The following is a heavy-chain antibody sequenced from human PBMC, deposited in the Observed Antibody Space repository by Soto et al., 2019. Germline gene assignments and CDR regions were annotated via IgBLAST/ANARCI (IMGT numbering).Heavy chain of an antibody. V-gene: IGHV1-46*01. J-gene: IGHJ4*02. CDR3: ARCLSYYSSGYYFDY. CDR1: GYTFTTYY. Sequence: QVQLVQSGAEVKKPGASVKVSCKASGYTFTTYYMHWVRQAPGQGLEWMGIINPSGGSTRYAQKCQGRVTMTRDTSTSTVYMELSSLKSEDTGLYYCARCLSYYSSGYYFDYGCQGTVVSVSS. D-gene: IGHD3-22*01. CDR2: INPSGGST.